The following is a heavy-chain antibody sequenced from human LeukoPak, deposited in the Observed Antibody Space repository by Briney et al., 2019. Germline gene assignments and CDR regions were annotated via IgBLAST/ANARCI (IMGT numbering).Heavy chain of an antibody. D-gene: IGHD6-19*01. CDR3: ARDPYSSGWYGELVY. J-gene: IGHJ4*02. V-gene: IGHV4-59*01. Sequence: SETLSLNCTVSGGSISSYYWRWIRQPPGKGLEWIGYIYYSGSTNYNPSLKSRVTISVDTSKNQFSLKLSSVTAADTAVYYCARDPYSSGWYGELVYWGQGTLVTVSS. CDR2: IYYSGST. CDR1: GGSISSYY.